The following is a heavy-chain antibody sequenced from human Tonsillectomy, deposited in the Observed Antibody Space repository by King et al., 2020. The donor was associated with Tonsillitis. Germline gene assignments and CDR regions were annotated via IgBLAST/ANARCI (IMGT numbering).Heavy chain of an antibody. Sequence: VQLVESGGGLVQPGGSLRLSCVASGLTFSNYWMTWVRQAPGKGLEWVANIKEDGSEKYYVDSVQGRFTISRDNAKNSMYLQMNSLRAEDTAVYYWARGNELLPGDSLHSYSGMVVWGQGTTVTVSS. D-gene: IGHD3-22*01. CDR3: ARGNELLPGDSLHSYSGMVV. CDR1: GLTFSNYW. V-gene: IGHV3-7*03. CDR2: IKEDGSEK. J-gene: IGHJ6*02.